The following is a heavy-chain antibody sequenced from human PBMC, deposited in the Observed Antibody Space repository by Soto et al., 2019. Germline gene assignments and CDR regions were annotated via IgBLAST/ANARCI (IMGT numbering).Heavy chain of an antibody. D-gene: IGHD6-19*01. V-gene: IGHV2-5*02. CDR2: IYWDDDK. CDR1: GFSLSTSGVG. J-gene: IGHJ3*02. CDR3: AHSPTAVAGPVGAFDI. Sequence: QITLKESGPTLVKPTQTLTLTCTFSGFSLSTSGVGVGWIRQPPGKALEWLALIYWDDDKRYSPSLKSRLTITKHTSKNQVVLTITNMDPVDTATYYCAHSPTAVAGPVGAFDIWGQGTMVTVSS.